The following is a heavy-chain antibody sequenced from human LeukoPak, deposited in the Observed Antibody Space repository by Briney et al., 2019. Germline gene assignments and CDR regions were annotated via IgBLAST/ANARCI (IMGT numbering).Heavy chain of an antibody. V-gene: IGHV1-8*01. CDR2: MNPNRGNT. CDR3: ARRPAVKVRTTSYYYGMDV. D-gene: IGHD2/OR15-2a*01. J-gene: IGHJ6*02. CDR1: GYTFTSYD. Sequence: ASVKVSCKASGYTFTSYDIKWVRQATGQGLEWMGWMNPNRGNTGYAQKFQGRVTMTRNTSISTAYMELSSLRSEDTAVYYCARRPAVKVRTTSYYYGMDVWGQGTTATVSS.